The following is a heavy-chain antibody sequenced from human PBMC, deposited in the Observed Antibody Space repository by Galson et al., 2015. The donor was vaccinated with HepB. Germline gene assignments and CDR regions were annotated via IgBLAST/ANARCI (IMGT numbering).Heavy chain of an antibody. Sequence: SVKVSCKASGYNFNNYGINWVRHAPGQGLEWMGWNSANDGNSKYAQNFLGRVTMATDTSTSTAYMELRSLRSDDPAVYYCARDYYDFWSGSLNWFDPWGQGTLVIVSS. D-gene: IGHD3-3*01. J-gene: IGHJ5*02. CDR3: ARDYYDFWSGSLNWFDP. CDR2: NSANDGNS. CDR1: GYNFNNYG. V-gene: IGHV1-18*01.